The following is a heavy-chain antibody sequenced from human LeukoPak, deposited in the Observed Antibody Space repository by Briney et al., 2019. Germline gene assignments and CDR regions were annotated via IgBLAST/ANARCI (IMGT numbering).Heavy chain of an antibody. D-gene: IGHD3-3*01. CDR1: GFTFSAYG. J-gene: IGHJ4*02. CDR2: ISSSNTM. CDR3: AREWNDFWSGKSFDY. Sequence: GGSLRLSCAASGFTFSAYGMNWVRQAPGKGLEWVSYISSSNTMYYADSVKGRFTISRDNAKNSLYLQMNSLRAEDTAVYYCAREWNDFWSGKSFDYWGQGTLVTVSS. V-gene: IGHV3-69-1*01.